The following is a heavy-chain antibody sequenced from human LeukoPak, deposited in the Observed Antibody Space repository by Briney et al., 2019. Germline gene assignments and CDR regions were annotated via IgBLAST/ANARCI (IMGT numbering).Heavy chain of an antibody. CDR2: ISSSGSTI. J-gene: IGHJ4*02. CDR1: GFTFSSYA. Sequence: GESLRLSCPASGFTFSSYAMSWVRQAPGKGLEWVSYISSSGSTIYYADSVKGRFTISRDNAKNSLYLQMNSLRAEDTAVYYCARQTYYYGSGGTEFDYWGQGTLVTVSS. D-gene: IGHD3-10*01. V-gene: IGHV3-48*04. CDR3: ARQTYYYGSGGTEFDY.